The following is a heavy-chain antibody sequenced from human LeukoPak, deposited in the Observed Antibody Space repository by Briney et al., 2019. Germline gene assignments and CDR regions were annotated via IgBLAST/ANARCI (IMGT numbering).Heavy chain of an antibody. D-gene: IGHD5-24*01. CDR3: ARAVEMAYWFDP. CDR1: GATFSSYG. CDR2: IIPIFGTA. Sequence: SVKLSCKSSGATFSSYGISWGRQAPGQGLEWMGRIIPIFGTANYAQKFQGRVTITTDESTSTAYMELSSLRSEDTAVYYCARAVEMAYWFDPWGQGTLVTVSS. J-gene: IGHJ5*02. V-gene: IGHV1-69*05.